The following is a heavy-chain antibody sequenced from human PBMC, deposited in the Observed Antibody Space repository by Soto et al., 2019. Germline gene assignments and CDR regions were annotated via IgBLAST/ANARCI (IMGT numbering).Heavy chain of an antibody. CDR1: GDSVSSNSAA. CDR2: TYYRSKWYS. Sequence: PSQTLSLTCAISGDSVSSNSAAWNWIRQSPSRGLEWLGRTYYRSKWYSDYAVSVKSRITINPDTSKNQFSLQLNSVTPGDTAVYYCERDPRAVPGSYDYWGQGTLVTVSS. V-gene: IGHV6-1*01. J-gene: IGHJ4*02. CDR3: ERDPRAVPGSYDY. D-gene: IGHD6-19*01.